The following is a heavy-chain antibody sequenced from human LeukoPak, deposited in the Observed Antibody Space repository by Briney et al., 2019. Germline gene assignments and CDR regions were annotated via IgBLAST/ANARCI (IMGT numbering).Heavy chain of an antibody. J-gene: IGHJ4*02. V-gene: IGHV4-34*01. D-gene: IGHD1-26*01. CDR2: INHSGGT. CDR1: GGSFSGYY. CDR3: ARHVVGATSQGFDY. Sequence: SETLSLTCAVYGGSFSGYYWSWIRQPPGKGLEWIGEINHSGGTNYNPSLKSRVTISVDTSKNQFSLKLSSVTAADTAVYYCARHVVGATSQGFDYWGQGTLVTVS.